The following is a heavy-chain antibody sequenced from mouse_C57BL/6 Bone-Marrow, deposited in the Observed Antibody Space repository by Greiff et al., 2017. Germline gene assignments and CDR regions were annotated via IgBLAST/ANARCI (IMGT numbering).Heavy chain of an antibody. V-gene: IGHV5-15*01. Sequence: DVMLVESGGGLVQPGGSLKLSCAASGFTFSDSGMAWVRQAPRKGPEWVAFISNLAYSIYYADTVTGRCTISRENAKNTLYLEMSSLRSEDTAMYYCARRGYGNYFDYWGQGTTLTVSS. CDR2: ISNLAYSI. CDR3: ARRGYGNYFDY. J-gene: IGHJ2*01. D-gene: IGHD2-10*02. CDR1: GFTFSDSG.